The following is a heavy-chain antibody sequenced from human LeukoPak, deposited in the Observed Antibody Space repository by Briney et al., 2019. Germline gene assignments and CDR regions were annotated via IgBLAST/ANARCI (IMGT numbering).Heavy chain of an antibody. CDR2: ISGGGDAA. Sequence: GGSLRLSCIASGFRLSGYAMSWVRQAPGKGLEWVSTISGGGDAAYYADSVKGRFTISRDNAKNSLYLQMNSLRDEDTAVYYCARDDKRWTIFGVATHWGQGTMVTVSS. D-gene: IGHD3-3*01. V-gene: IGHV3-23*01. J-gene: IGHJ3*01. CDR3: ARDDKRWTIFGVATH. CDR1: GFRLSGYA.